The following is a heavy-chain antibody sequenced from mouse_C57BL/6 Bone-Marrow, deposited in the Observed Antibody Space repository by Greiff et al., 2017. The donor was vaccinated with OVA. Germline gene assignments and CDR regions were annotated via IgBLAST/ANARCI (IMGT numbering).Heavy chain of an antibody. J-gene: IGHJ3*01. CDR2: IDPSDSYT. CDR3: ARGADYSNYAWFAY. V-gene: IGHV1-69*01. Sequence: QVQLQQPGAELVMPGASVKLSCKASGYTFTSYWMHWVKQRPGQGLEWIGEIDPSDSYTNYNQKFKGKSTLTVDKSSSTAYMQLSSLTSEDSAVYYCARGADYSNYAWFAYWGQGTLVTVSA. CDR1: GYTFTSYW. D-gene: IGHD2-5*01.